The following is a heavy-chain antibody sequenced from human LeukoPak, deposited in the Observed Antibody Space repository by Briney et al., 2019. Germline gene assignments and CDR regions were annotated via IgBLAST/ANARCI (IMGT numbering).Heavy chain of an antibody. CDR2: IYYSRST. CDR3: ARYSCPNGVCYYFDY. Sequence: SETLSLTCTVSGGSISSYYWSWIRQPPGKGLEWIGDIYYSRSTNYNPSLKSRVTISVDTPKNQFSLKLSSVTAADTAVYYCARYSCPNGVCYYFDYWGQGTLVTVSS. D-gene: IGHD2-8*01. V-gene: IGHV4-59*01. J-gene: IGHJ4*02. CDR1: GGSISSYY.